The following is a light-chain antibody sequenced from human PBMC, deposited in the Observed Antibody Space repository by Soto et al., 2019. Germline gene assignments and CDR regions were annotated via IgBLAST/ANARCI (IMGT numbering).Light chain of an antibody. CDR2: GAS. J-gene: IGKJ4*01. CDR1: QSVSSY. Sequence: DIRMTQSPATLSVSEGDRVTISCRASQSVSSYLAWYQQRPGKAPRLLIYGASTMATGIPARFSGSGSGTEFVLTISSLQSEDFALYYCQQYSKWPLTFGEGTKVDIK. CDR3: QQYSKWPLT. V-gene: IGKV3-15*01.